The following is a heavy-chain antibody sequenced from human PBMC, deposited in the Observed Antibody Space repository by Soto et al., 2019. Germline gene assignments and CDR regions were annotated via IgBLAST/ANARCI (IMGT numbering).Heavy chain of an antibody. CDR3: ATTYPTYLTIDY. CDR1: GGSISSYY. V-gene: IGHV4-59*08. Sequence: SETLSLTCTVSGGSISSYYWSWIRQPPGKGLEWIGYIYYSGSTNYNPSLKSRVTISVDTSKNQFSLKLSSVTAADTAVYYCATTYPTYLTIDYWGQGTLVTVSS. D-gene: IGHD4-4*01. CDR2: IYYSGST. J-gene: IGHJ4*02.